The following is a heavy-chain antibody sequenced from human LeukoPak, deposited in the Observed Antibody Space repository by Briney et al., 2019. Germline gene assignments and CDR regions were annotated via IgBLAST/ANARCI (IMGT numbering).Heavy chain of an antibody. D-gene: IGHD1-26*01. CDR2: IKQDGSTK. CDR3: TRDTIGSLDY. V-gene: IGHV3-7*01. J-gene: IGHJ4*02. CDR1: GFTFANSW. Sequence: GGSRRLSCAASGFTFANSWMAWVRQAPGKGLEWVANIKQDGSTKHYADSLKGRFTISRDNPKNSLFLQMNNLRADDTAIYYCTRDTIGSLDYWGQGILVTVAS.